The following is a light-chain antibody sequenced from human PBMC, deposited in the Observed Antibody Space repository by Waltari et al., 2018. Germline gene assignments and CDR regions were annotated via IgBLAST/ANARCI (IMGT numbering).Light chain of an antibody. V-gene: IGLV2-11*01. CDR3: CSYAGIFTLYV. CDR2: DVT. J-gene: IGLJ1*01. Sequence: QSALTQPRSVSGSPGQSVTISCTGTSSDVGGYNYVSWYQQHPGKAPKLMMYDVTKRPSWVPDRFSGSKSGNTASLTISGLQAEDEADYYCCSYAGIFTLYVFGAGTKVTVL. CDR1: SSDVGGYNY.